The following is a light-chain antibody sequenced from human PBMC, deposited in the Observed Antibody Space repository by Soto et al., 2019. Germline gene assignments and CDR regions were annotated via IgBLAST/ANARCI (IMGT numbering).Light chain of an antibody. J-gene: IGKJ1*01. CDR2: AAS. CDR1: QSISSY. V-gene: IGKV1-39*01. CDR3: QQSYSTPWT. Sequence: DIPMTQSPSSLSASVGARVTMTCRASQSISSYLNWYQQKPGKAPKVLIYAASSLQSGVPSRFSGSGSGTDFTLSISSLQPEDFATYYCQQSYSTPWTFGQGTKVEIK.